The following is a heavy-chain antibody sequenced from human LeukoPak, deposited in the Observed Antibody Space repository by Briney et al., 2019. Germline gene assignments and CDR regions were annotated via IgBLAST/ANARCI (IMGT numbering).Heavy chain of an antibody. CDR2: IKSKTDGGTT. Sequence: GGSLRLSCAASGFTFSNAWMSWVRQAPGKGVEWVGRIKSKTDGGTTDYAAPVKGRFTISRDDSKNTLYLQMNSLKTEDTAVYYCTTDLFSTPDHYCSGGSCYDEGASFDYWGQGTLVTVSS. CDR1: GFTFSNAW. D-gene: IGHD2-15*01. V-gene: IGHV3-15*01. J-gene: IGHJ4*02. CDR3: TTDLFSTPDHYCSGGSCYDEGASFDY.